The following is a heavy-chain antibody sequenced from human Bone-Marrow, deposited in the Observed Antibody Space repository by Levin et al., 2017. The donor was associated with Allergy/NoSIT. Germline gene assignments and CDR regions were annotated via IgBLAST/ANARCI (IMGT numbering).Heavy chain of an antibody. J-gene: IGHJ4*02. CDR1: GDSLTSTF. D-gene: IGHD3-10*01. CDR2: VFDSGST. CDR3: ARMSTFGDYVDY. Sequence: SQTLSLTCNVSGDSLTSTFWNWIRQPPGKGLEWIGYVFDSGSTNYNPSLKSRVSISLDTSNNQFSLSLRSVTAADTAFYYCARMSTFGDYVDYWGQGTLVTVSS. V-gene: IGHV4-59*01.